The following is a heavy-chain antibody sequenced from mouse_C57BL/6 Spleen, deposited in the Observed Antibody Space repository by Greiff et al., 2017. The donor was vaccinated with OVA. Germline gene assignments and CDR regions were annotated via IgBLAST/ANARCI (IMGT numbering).Heavy chain of an antibody. J-gene: IGHJ1*03. D-gene: IGHD1-1*01. V-gene: IGHV1-5*01. CDR1: GYTFTSYW. CDR3: TRSHYYGSSYWYFDV. CDR2: IYPGNSDT. Sequence: EVQLQQSGTVLARPGASVKMSCKTSGYTFTSYWMHWVKQRPGQGLEWIGAIYPGNSDTSYNQKFKGKAKLTAVTSASTAYVELSSLTNEDSAVYYCTRSHYYGSSYWYFDVWGTGTTVTVSA.